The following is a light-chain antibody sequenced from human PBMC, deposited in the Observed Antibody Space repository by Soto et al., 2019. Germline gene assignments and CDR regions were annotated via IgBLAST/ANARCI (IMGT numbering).Light chain of an antibody. CDR2: DAS. J-gene: IGKJ1*01. CDR3: QLNHSYRT. V-gene: IGKV1-5*01. Sequence: DFQMTQSPSTLSASVGDRVTITCRASQNIRSRLAWFQQKPGKAPKLLIYDASSLESGVPQRFSGSGTGTDFTHTTSSLKTGDFSTYYCQLNHSYRTLGKGTKVE. CDR1: QNIRSR.